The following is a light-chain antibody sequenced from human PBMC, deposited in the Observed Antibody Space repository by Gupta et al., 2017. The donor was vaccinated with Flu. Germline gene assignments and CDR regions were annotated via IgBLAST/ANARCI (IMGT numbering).Light chain of an antibody. Sequence: DIEMTQSPSTVSTSVGDRVTITCRASQSISDWLAWYQQKPGKAPKPLIYKASNLESGVPSRFSGSGSGTEFTLTISSLQPDDFATYYCQEYISYSISFGQGTRLEIK. CDR2: KAS. J-gene: IGKJ5*01. V-gene: IGKV1-5*03. CDR1: QSISDW. CDR3: QEYISYSIS.